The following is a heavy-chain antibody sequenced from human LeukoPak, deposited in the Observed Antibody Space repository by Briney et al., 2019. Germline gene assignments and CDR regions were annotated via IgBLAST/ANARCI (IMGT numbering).Heavy chain of an antibody. Sequence: GGSLRLSCAASGFTFSNYAMSWVRQAPGKGLEWVANIKRDGRDKNSVDSVKGRFTISRDNAKNSMFLQMNSLRVEDTAVYYCARESRITGTTTSGFDIWGQGTMVTVSS. CDR2: IKRDGRDK. V-gene: IGHV3-7*01. CDR1: GFTFSNYA. J-gene: IGHJ3*02. CDR3: ARESRITGTTTSGFDI. D-gene: IGHD1-14*01.